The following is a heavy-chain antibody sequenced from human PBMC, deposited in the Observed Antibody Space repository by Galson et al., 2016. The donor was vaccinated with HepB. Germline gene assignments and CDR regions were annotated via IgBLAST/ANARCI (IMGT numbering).Heavy chain of an antibody. CDR2: FYYSGSA. CDR3: ARDLGGIDP. Sequence: TLSLTCAVSGGSITNGGYYWSWIRQHPGKGLEWIGYFYYSGSAYYKPSLKSRVTISLDTSKNNVDLKVNSVTAADTAVYYCARDLGGIDPWGQGTLVTVSS. D-gene: IGHD3-16*01. CDR1: GGSITNGGYY. J-gene: IGHJ5*02. V-gene: IGHV4-31*11.